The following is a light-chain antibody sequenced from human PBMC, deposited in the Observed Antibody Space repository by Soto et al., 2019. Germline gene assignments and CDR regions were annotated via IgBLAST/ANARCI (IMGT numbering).Light chain of an antibody. V-gene: IGLV2-14*01. CDR2: AVS. J-gene: IGLJ2*01. CDR1: SSDVGGYNY. Sequence: QSALTQPASVSGSPGQSITISCTGTSSDVGGYNYVSWYQEHPGKAPKLMIYAVSNRPSGVSNRFSGSKSGNTASLTISGLRAEDEADYDCSSYTRSSTLVVFGGGTKVTVL. CDR3: SSYTRSSTLVV.